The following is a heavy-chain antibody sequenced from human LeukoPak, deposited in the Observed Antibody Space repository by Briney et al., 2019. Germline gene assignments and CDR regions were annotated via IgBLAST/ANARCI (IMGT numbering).Heavy chain of an antibody. J-gene: IGHJ5*02. D-gene: IGHD1-14*01. Sequence: GGSLRLSCAASGFTFSAYGMSWFRQAPGKGLEWVSAITYSSGNTYYADSVKGRFTISRDNAKNSLYLQMNSLRAEDTAVYYCARSARPAAGNWFDPWGQGTLVTVSS. CDR2: ITYSSGNT. CDR1: GFTFSAYG. V-gene: IGHV3-21*01. CDR3: ARSARPAAGNWFDP.